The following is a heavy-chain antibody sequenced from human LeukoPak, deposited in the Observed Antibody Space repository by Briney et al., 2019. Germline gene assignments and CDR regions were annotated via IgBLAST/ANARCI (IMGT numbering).Heavy chain of an antibody. CDR3: ATGFCGGGSCWPAFCNY. CDR2: IKEDGSEK. J-gene: IGHJ4*02. CDR1: GFTFSTYW. V-gene: IGHV3-7*04. D-gene: IGHD2-15*01. Sequence: PGGSLRLSCAASGFTFSTYWMSWLRQAPGKGLDWVANIKEDGSEKYYVDSVEGRFTISRDNAKNTLYLQMNSLRAEDTAVYYCATGFCGGGSCWPAFCNYWGQGTLVTVSS.